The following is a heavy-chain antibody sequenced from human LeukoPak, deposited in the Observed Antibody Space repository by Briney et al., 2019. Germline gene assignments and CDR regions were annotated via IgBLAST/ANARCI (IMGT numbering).Heavy chain of an antibody. V-gene: IGHV1-18*01. CDR1: GYTFATYG. D-gene: IGHD6-13*01. CDR3: ARVAGDRMDY. J-gene: IGHJ4*02. Sequence: ASVKVSCKASGYTFATYGFCWVRQAPGHGLEWMGWISANTGKTDYARTFQGRVTITTDTSTSTAYMELRSLRPDDTAVYYFARVAGDRMDYWGQGTLLTVSS. CDR2: ISANTGKT.